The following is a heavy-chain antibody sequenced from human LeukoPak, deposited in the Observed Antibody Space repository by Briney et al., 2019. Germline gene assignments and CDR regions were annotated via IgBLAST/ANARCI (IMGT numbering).Heavy chain of an antibody. V-gene: IGHV4-39*07. J-gene: IGHJ4*02. Sequence: SETLCLTCTVSGGSISSGSYYWGWIRQPPGKGLEWIGSIYYSGSTYYNPSLNPSLKSRVTISVDTSKNQFSLNLRSVTAADTAVYYCARRSGSYVYWGQGTLVTVSS. CDR2: IYYSGST. D-gene: IGHD1-26*01. CDR3: ARRSGSYVY. CDR1: GGSISSGSYY.